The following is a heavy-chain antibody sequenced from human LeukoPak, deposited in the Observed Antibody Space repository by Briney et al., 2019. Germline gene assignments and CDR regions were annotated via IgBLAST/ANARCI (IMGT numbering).Heavy chain of an antibody. CDR2: IYYSGST. CDR1: GGSISSYY. D-gene: IGHD2-15*01. V-gene: IGHV4-59*12. Sequence: PSETLSLTCTVSGGSISSYYWSWIRQSPGKGLEWIGYIYYSGSTYYNPSLKSRVTISVDTSKNQFSLKLSSVTAADTAVYYCAREFICSGGSCYSGYMDVWGKGTTVTVSS. J-gene: IGHJ6*03. CDR3: AREFICSGGSCYSGYMDV.